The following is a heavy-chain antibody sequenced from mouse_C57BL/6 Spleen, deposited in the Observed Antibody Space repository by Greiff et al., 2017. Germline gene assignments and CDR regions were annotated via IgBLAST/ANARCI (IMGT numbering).Heavy chain of an antibody. CDR2: IDPSDSET. V-gene: IGHV1-52*01. CDR1: GYTFTSYW. CDR3: ARWGKNGYYFDY. Sequence: QVQLQQPGAELVRPGSSVKLSCKASGYTFTSYWMHWVKQRPIRGLEWIGNIDPSDSETHYNQKFKDKATLTVDKSSSTAYMQLSSLTSEDSAVYYCARWGKNGYYFDYWGQGTTLTVSS. J-gene: IGHJ2*01. D-gene: IGHD2-2*01.